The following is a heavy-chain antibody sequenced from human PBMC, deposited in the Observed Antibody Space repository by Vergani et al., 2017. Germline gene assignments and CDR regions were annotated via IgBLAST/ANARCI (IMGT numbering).Heavy chain of an antibody. D-gene: IGHD2-2*01. CDR1: GSSISSGYY. CDR3: ATGGLYCSSTSCYSYYMDV. J-gene: IGHJ6*03. CDR2: IYTSGST. Sequence: QVRLQESGPGLVKPSETLSLTCTVSGSSISSGYYWGWIRQPPGKGLEWIGSIYTSGSTNYNPSLKSRVTMSVDTSKNQFSLKLSSVTAADTAVYYCATGGLYCSSTSCYSYYMDVWGKGTTVTVSS. V-gene: IGHV4-38-2*02.